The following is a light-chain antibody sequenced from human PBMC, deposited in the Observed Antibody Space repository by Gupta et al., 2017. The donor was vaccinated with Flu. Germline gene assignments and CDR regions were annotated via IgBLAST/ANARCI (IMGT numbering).Light chain of an antibody. Sequence: SYELTQPPSVSLSPGQTASITCSGDKLGDKYACWYQQKPGQYPVLVIYQDSKRHSGIPERLSGSNSGNTATLTISGTQAMDEADYYCQAWDSSTVVFGGGTKLTVL. CDR2: QDS. CDR3: QAWDSSTVV. V-gene: IGLV3-1*01. CDR1: KLGDKY. J-gene: IGLJ2*01.